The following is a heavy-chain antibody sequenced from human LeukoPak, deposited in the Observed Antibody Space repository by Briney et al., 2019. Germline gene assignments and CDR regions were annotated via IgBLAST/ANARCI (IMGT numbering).Heavy chain of an antibody. J-gene: IGHJ4*02. CDR2: INHSGST. D-gene: IGHD1-26*01. CDR1: GASFSGYY. Sequence: SETLSLTCAVYGASFSGYYWSWIRQPPGEGLEWIGEINHSGSTNYNPSLKTRLTLSIDTSKNQSSLTLNSVTAADTAVYYCARLGGYWAYYFDYWGQGSLVTVSS. V-gene: IGHV4-34*01. CDR3: ARLGGYWAYYFDY.